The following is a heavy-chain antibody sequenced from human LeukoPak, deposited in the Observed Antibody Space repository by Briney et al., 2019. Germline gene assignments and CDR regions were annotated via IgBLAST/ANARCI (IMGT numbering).Heavy chain of an antibody. J-gene: IGHJ6*02. Sequence: GGSLRLSCAASGFTVSSNYMSWVRQAPGKGLEWVSVIYSGGSTYYADSVKGRFTISRDNSKNTLYLQMNSLRAEDTAVYYCAREGGRITMVRGPLDVWGQGTTVTVSS. CDR1: GFTVSSNY. D-gene: IGHD3-10*01. CDR2: IYSGGST. V-gene: IGHV3-66*01. CDR3: AREGGRITMVRGPLDV.